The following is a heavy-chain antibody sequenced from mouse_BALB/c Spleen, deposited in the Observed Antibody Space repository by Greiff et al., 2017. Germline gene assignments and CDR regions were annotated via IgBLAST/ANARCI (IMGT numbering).Heavy chain of an antibody. CDR3: TRDSSGYRGYYFDY. CDR2: ISSGGSYT. Sequence: EVKLMESGGGLVKPGGSLKLSCAASGFTFSSYTMSWVRQTPEKRLEWVATISSGGSYTYYPDSVKGRFTISRDNAKNTLYLQMSSLKSEDTAMYYCTRDSSGYRGYYFDYWGQGTTLTVSS. CDR1: GFTFSSYT. J-gene: IGHJ2*01. V-gene: IGHV5-6-4*01. D-gene: IGHD3-1*01.